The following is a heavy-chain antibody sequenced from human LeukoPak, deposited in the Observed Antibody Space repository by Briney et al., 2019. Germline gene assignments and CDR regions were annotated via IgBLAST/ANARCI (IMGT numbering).Heavy chain of an antibody. J-gene: IGHJ4*02. Sequence: SETLSLTCTVSGGSINNYYWSWIRQPPGKGLEWIGYIYYSGSTNYNPSLKSRVTMSVDTSKNQFSLKLSSVTAADTAVYYCAASLLYYFDYWGQGTLVTVSS. CDR1: GGSINNYY. CDR3: AASLLYYFDY. V-gene: IGHV4-59*12. CDR2: IYYSGST.